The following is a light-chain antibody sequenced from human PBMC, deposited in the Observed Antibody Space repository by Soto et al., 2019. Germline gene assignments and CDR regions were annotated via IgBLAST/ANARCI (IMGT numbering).Light chain of an antibody. CDR1: QSVSSN. CDR3: QQYNNWPPL. CDR2: GAS. Sequence: EIVMPQSPATLSVSPGERATLSCRASQSVSSNLAWYQQKPGQAPRLLIYGASTRATGIPARFSGSGSGTEFTLTISSLQSEDFAVYYCQQYNNWPPLFGQGTRLEI. J-gene: IGKJ5*01. V-gene: IGKV3-15*01.